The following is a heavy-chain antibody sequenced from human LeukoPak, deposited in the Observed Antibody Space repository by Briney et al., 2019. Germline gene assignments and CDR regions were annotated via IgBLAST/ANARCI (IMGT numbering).Heavy chain of an antibody. Sequence: PGGSLRLSCAASGFTFSSYWMSWVRQAPGKGLEWVANIKQDGSEKYYVDSVKGRFTISRDNAKNSLYLQMNSLRAEDTALYHCARRSGYDWGDLDYWGQGTLVTVSS. D-gene: IGHD5-12*01. V-gene: IGHV3-7*03. J-gene: IGHJ4*02. CDR3: ARRSGYDWGDLDY. CDR1: GFTFSSYW. CDR2: IKQDGSEK.